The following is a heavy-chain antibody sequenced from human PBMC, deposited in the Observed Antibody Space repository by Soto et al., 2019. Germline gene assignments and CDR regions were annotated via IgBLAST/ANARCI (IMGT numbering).Heavy chain of an antibody. J-gene: IGHJ5*02. V-gene: IGHV4-30-4*01. D-gene: IGHD6-13*01. CDR3: ARDLGQQLMGFDP. Sequence: PSETLSLTCTVSGGSISSGDYYWSWIRQPPGKGLEWIGYIYYSGGTYYNPSLKSRVTISVDTSKNQFSLKLSSVTAADTAVYYCARDLGQQLMGFDPWGQGTLVTVSS. CDR1: GGSISSGDYY. CDR2: IYYSGGT.